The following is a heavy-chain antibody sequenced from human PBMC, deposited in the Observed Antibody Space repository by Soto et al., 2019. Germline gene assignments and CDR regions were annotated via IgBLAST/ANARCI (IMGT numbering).Heavy chain of an antibody. CDR1: GFTFSTYG. V-gene: IGHV3-30*03. J-gene: IGHJ4*02. Sequence: PGGSLRLSCAASGFTFSTYGMHWVRQAPGKGLEWVAVISYDGNNKYYADSVKGRFTISRDNSKNTLYLQMNSLRAEDTAVYYCARDWSGSYYFDYWGQGTLVTVSS. CDR2: ISYDGNNK. CDR3: ARDWSGSYYFDY. D-gene: IGHD1-26*01.